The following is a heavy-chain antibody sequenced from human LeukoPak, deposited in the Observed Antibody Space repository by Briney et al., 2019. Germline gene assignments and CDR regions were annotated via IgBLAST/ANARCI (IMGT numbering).Heavy chain of an antibody. D-gene: IGHD2-2*01. V-gene: IGHV3-30-3*01. CDR3: ARDPCSSTSCYGGYYFDY. J-gene: IGHJ4*02. CDR1: GFTVSSNF. CDR2: ISYDGNNK. Sequence: GGSMRLSCGASGFTVSSNFMSWVRQAPGKGLEWVAVISYDGNNKYYADSVKGRFTISRDNSENTLSLRMNSLRAEDTAVYYCARDPCSSTSCYGGYYFDYWGQGTLVTVSS.